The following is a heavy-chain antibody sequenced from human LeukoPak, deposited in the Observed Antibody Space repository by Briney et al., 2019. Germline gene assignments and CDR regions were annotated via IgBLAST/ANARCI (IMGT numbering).Heavy chain of an antibody. Sequence: GGSLRLSCAASGFTFSSYWMHWVRQAPGKGLVWVSRINSDESITTYAGSVKGRFTISRDNAKNSLYLQMNSLRAEDTAVYYCARGNDFWSAITTWGQGTLVTVSS. CDR2: INSDESIT. J-gene: IGHJ5*02. CDR1: GFTFSSYW. D-gene: IGHD3-3*01. CDR3: ARGNDFWSAITT. V-gene: IGHV3-74*01.